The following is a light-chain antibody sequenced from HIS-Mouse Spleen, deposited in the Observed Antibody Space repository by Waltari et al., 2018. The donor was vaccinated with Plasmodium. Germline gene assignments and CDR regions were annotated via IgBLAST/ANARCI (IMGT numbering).Light chain of an antibody. CDR1: QSVSSN. Sequence: EIVMTQSPATLSVSPGERVTLSCRASQSVSSNLAWYQQTPGQAPRLLIYGASTRATGIPARFSGSGSGTEFTLTISSLQSEDFAVYYCQQYNNWSFTFGPGTKVDIK. CDR3: QQYNNWSFT. V-gene: IGKV3-15*01. J-gene: IGKJ3*01. CDR2: GAS.